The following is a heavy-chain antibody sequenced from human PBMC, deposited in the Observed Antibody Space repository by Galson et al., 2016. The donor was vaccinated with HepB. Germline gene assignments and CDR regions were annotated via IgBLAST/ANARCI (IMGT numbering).Heavy chain of an antibody. Sequence: SLRLSCAASGFTFGGYGMQWVRQAPGKGLEWVASIWYDGGNKYYADSVKGRFTVSRDNSKKMLYLQMNSLRAEDTAVYYCARGTDDFWSGPDYWGQGTLVSVSS. V-gene: IGHV3-33*01. CDR3: ARGTDDFWSGPDY. CDR1: GFTFGGYG. J-gene: IGHJ4*01. CDR2: IWYDGGNK. D-gene: IGHD3-3*01.